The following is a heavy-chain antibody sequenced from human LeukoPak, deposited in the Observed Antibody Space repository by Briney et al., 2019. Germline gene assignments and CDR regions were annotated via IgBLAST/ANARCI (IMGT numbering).Heavy chain of an antibody. CDR1: GGTFSSYA. CDR3: ATRRGEYDSSGYTTDY. J-gene: IGHJ4*02. V-gene: IGHV1-69*05. D-gene: IGHD3-22*01. CDR2: IIPIFGTA. Sequence: ASVKVSCKASGGTFSSYAISWVRQAPGQGLEWMGGIIPIFGTANYAQKFQGRVTITTDESTSTAYMELSSLRSEDTAVYYCATRRGEYDSSGYTTDYWGQGTLVTVSS.